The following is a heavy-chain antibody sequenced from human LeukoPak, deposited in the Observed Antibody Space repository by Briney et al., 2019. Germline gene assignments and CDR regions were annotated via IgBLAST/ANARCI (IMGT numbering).Heavy chain of an antibody. Sequence: GASVKVSCKASGYTFTGYFMHWVRQAPGQGLEWMGWINPNSGGTNYAQKFQGRVTMTRDTSISTAYMELSRLRSVDTAVYYCASAYSGNYFADDAFDIWGQGTMVTVSS. CDR3: ASAYSGNYFADDAFDI. D-gene: IGHD1-26*01. CDR2: INPNSGGT. CDR1: GYTFTGYF. V-gene: IGHV1-2*02. J-gene: IGHJ3*02.